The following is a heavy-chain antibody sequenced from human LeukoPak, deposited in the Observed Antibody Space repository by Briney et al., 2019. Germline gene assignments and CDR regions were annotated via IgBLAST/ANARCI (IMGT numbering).Heavy chain of an antibody. CDR1: GFTFSSYS. Sequence: GGSLRLSCAASGFTFSSYSMNWVRQAPGKGLEWVSSISSSSSYIYYADSVKGRFTISRDNAKNTLYLQMNSLRAEDTAVYYCARDLGGENWFDPWGQGTLVTVSS. V-gene: IGHV3-21*04. D-gene: IGHD3-10*01. CDR2: ISSSSSYI. J-gene: IGHJ5*02. CDR3: ARDLGGENWFDP.